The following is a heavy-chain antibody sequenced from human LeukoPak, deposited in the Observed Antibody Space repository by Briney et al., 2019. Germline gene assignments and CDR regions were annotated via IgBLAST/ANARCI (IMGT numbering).Heavy chain of an antibody. Sequence: GESLKISCKGSGYSFTSYWIGWVRQMPGKGLEWMGIIYPGDSDTRYGPSFQGQVTISADKSISTAYLQWSSLKASDTAMHYCARTTGTTWDAFDIWGQGTMVTVSS. D-gene: IGHD1-1*01. J-gene: IGHJ3*02. V-gene: IGHV5-51*01. CDR2: IYPGDSDT. CDR3: ARTTGTTWDAFDI. CDR1: GYSFTSYW.